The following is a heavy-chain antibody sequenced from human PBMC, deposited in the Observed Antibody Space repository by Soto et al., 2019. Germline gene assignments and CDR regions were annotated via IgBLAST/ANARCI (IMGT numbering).Heavy chain of an antibody. V-gene: IGHV3-33*01. J-gene: IGHJ6*02. Sequence: QVQVVESGGGVVQPGRSLRLSCAASGFTFSSYGMHWVRQAPGKGLEWVAVIWYDGSNKYYADSVKGRFTISRDNSKNTLYLQMNSLRAEDTAVYYCARDRGYCSSTSCLSGGMDVWGQGTTVTVSS. D-gene: IGHD2-2*01. CDR3: ARDRGYCSSTSCLSGGMDV. CDR2: IWYDGSNK. CDR1: GFTFSSYG.